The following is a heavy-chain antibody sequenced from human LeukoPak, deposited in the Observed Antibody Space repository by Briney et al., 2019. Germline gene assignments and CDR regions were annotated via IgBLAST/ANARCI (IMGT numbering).Heavy chain of an antibody. CDR3: ARDLYYYDSSGYYY. Sequence: ASVKVSCKASGYTFKSYAITWVRQAPGQGLEWMGWISAYNGNTNYAQKLQGRVTMTTDTSTSTAYMELRSLRSDDTAVYYCARDLYYYDSSGYYYWGQGTLVTVSS. CDR2: ISAYNGNT. V-gene: IGHV1-18*01. CDR1: GYTFKSYA. D-gene: IGHD3-22*01. J-gene: IGHJ4*02.